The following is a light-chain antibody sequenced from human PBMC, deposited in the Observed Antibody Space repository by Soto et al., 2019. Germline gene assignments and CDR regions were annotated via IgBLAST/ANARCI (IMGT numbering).Light chain of an antibody. Sequence: QSALTQPASVSGSPGQSITISCTGTSSDVGGYNYVSWYQQHPGKAPKLMIYEVSNRPSGVSNRFSGSKSGNTASLTISGLQAEDEADYYCGSYTSSSTFWVFGGGTKLTVL. CDR1: SSDVGGYNY. CDR2: EVS. CDR3: GSYTSSSTFWV. V-gene: IGLV2-14*01. J-gene: IGLJ3*02.